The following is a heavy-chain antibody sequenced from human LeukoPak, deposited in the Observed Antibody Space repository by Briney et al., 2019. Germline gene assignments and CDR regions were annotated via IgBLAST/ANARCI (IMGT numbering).Heavy chain of an antibody. CDR2: ISPAGGTT. V-gene: IGHV3-23*01. J-gene: IGHJ4*02. CDR1: GLLFGNEA. D-gene: IGHD3-10*01. Sequence: PGGSLRLSCTVSGLLFGNEAMSWVRQAPGRGLEWVSSISPAGGTTYYADSVKGRFTISRDNSKNTLYVQMNSLRAEDTAMYYCAKSRSGSSNWALRIFDNWGQGTMVTVSS. CDR3: AKSRSGSSNWALRIFDN.